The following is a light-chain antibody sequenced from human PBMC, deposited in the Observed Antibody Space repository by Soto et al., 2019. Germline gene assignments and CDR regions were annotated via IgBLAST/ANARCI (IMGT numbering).Light chain of an antibody. CDR1: QTVTTN. J-gene: IGKJ2*03. CDR2: AAS. Sequence: EIVLTQSPATLSVSPGERATFSCRASQTVTTNLAWYRQKPGQVPRLLIYAASTRATGIPARFSGSGFGTDFTLSISSLQSDDFAVYHCQQYQSWPHSFGQGTKLEIK. CDR3: QQYQSWPHS. V-gene: IGKV3-15*01.